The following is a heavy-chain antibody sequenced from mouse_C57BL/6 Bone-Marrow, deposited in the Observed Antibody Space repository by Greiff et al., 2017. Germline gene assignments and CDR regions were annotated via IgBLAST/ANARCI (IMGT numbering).Heavy chain of an antibody. CDR1: GFTFCDYG. V-gene: IGHV5-17*01. CDR2: LSSGSSTL. Sequence: EVQRVGSGGRLVKPGGSLKLSCAASGFTFCDYGMHWVRQAPEKGLEWVAYLSSGSSTLYYADTVKGRFTISRDNAKNTLFLQMTSLRSEDTAMYYCARGGYSAWFAYWGQGTLGTVS. D-gene: IGHD2-3*01. CDR3: ARGGYSAWFAY. J-gene: IGHJ3*01.